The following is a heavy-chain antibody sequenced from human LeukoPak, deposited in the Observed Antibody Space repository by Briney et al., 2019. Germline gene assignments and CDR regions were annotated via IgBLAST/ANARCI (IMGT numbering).Heavy chain of an antibody. V-gene: IGHV4-59*08. CDR1: GGSISSYY. CDR3: ARVPGWNNDWFDP. J-gene: IGHJ5*02. CDR2: IYYSGST. D-gene: IGHD1/OR15-1a*01. Sequence: SETLSLTCTVSGGSISSYYWSWIRQPPGKGLEWIGYIYYSGSTNYNPSLKSRVTISVDTSKNQFSLKLSSVTAADTAVYYCARVPGWNNDWFDPWGQGTLVTVSS.